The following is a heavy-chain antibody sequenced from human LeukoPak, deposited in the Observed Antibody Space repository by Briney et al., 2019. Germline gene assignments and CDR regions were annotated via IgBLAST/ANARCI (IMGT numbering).Heavy chain of an antibody. Sequence: SVKVSCKASGGTFSSYAISWVRQAPGQGLEWMGGIIPIFGTANYAQKFQGRVTITADKSTSTAYMELSSLRSEDTAVYYCARGGSYYYYMDVWGKGTTVTVSS. D-gene: IGHD1-26*01. J-gene: IGHJ6*03. V-gene: IGHV1-69*06. CDR1: GGTFSSYA. CDR3: ARGGSYYYYMDV. CDR2: IIPIFGTA.